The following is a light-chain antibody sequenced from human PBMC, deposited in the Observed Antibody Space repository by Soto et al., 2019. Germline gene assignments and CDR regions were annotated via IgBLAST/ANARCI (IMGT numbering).Light chain of an antibody. CDR3: AAWDDSLNGEVV. V-gene: IGLV1-44*01. Sequence: QSVLTQPPSASGTPGQRVTISCSGSSSNIGSNSVNWYQQVPGTAPKLLIYSTNQRPSGVPDRFSGSKSDTSASLAISGLQSEDEADYYCAAWDDSLNGEVVFGGGTMLTVL. J-gene: IGLJ2*01. CDR1: SSNIGSNS. CDR2: STN.